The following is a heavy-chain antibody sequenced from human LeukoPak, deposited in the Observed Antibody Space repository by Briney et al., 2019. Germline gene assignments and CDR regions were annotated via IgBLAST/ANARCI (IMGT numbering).Heavy chain of an antibody. V-gene: IGHV4-31*03. Sequence: SQTLSLTCTVFGGSLNSGSYYWSWIRHHPGKGLEWIGYISYRGSTHSNPSLKSRVSISADTSKNQFSLKLSSVTAADTAVYYCARTSRGAARRFERLGSYFDYWGQGTLVTVSS. CDR1: GGSLNSGSYY. CDR2: ISYRGST. D-gene: IGHD6-6*01. J-gene: IGHJ4*02. CDR3: ARTSRGAARRFERLGSYFDY.